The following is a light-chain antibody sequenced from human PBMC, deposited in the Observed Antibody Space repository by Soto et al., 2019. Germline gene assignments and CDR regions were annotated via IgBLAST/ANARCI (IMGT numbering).Light chain of an antibody. CDR3: QQYRSSPPLT. CDR2: GAS. Sequence: EFVLTQSPGTLSLSPGERATLSCRASQSVSSSFLAWYQQKPGAAPRILIYGASTRATGSAHRFSSSGSGTDFTLTISRLEPEDYSVYYFQQYRSSPPLTFGGGTKVEIK. V-gene: IGKV3-20*01. J-gene: IGKJ4*01. CDR1: QSVSSSF.